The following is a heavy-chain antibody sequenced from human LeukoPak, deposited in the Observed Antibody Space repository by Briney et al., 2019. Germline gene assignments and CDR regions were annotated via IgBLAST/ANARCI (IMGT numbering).Heavy chain of an antibody. CDR3: VGGSYNDAFDI. CDR2: ISSSSSYI. V-gene: IGHV3-21*01. CDR1: GFTFSSYS. J-gene: IGHJ3*02. D-gene: IGHD1-26*01. Sequence: HGGSLRLSCAASGFTFSSYSMNWVRQAPGKGLEWGSSISSSSSYIYYADSVKRRFTISRDTAKKSLYMQMSSLRAEDTAVYYCVGGSYNDAFDIWGQGTMVTVSS.